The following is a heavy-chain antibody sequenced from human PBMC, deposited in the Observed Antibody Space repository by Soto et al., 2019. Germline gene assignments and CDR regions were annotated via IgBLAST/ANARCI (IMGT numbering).Heavy chain of an antibody. CDR1: VGSINTYY. D-gene: IGHD1-20*01. J-gene: IGHJ6*02. V-gene: IGHV4-4*07. CDR2: IYASWTS. Sequence: PSETLSVNGTVSVGSINTYYWNWVRQPAGKGLEWIGRIYASWTSNYNPSLKSRVTMSVDTSKNHFTLRLTSVTAADTAVYFCARDERIPYNWNDVDYNYSVMDVWGQGTTVTVSS. CDR3: ARDERIPYNWNDVDYNYSVMDV.